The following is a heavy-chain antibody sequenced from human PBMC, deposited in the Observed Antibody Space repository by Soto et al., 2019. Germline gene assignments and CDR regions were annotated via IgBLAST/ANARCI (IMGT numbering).Heavy chain of an antibody. V-gene: IGHV1-58*01. CDR2: IVVGSGNT. D-gene: IGHD3-10*01. CDR1: GFTFTSSA. J-gene: IGHJ6*02. Sequence: ASVKVSCKASGFTFTSSAVQWVRQARGQRLEWIGWIVVGSGNTNYAQKFQERVTITRDMSTSTAYMELSSLRSEDTAVYYCAADQEVWFPYYYYGMDVWGQGTTVTVSS. CDR3: AADQEVWFPYYYYGMDV.